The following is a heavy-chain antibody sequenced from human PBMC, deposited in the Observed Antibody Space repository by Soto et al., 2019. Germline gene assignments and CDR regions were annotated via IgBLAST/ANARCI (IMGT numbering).Heavy chain of an antibody. CDR1: GGSISSGGYS. CDR2: IYHSGST. V-gene: IGHV4-30-2*01. J-gene: IGHJ5*02. Sequence: SETLSLTCAVSGGSISSGGYSWSWIRQPPGKGLEWIGYIYHSGSTYYNPSLKSRVTISVDRSKNQFSLKLSSVTAADTAVYYCARDSSGYYGSGSYNWFDPWGQGTLVTVSS. D-gene: IGHD3-10*01. CDR3: ARDSSGYYGSGSYNWFDP.